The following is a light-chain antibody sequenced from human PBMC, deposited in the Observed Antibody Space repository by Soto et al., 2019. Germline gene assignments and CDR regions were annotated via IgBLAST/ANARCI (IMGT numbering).Light chain of an antibody. CDR2: DTS. CDR3: QQYGTSEII. V-gene: IGKV3-20*01. Sequence: EMVLTQPPGTPSLSPGERATLPCTPSHTLINSFIAWYQQKPGQAPRLLISDTSSRATGVPDRYSASGSGTDFTLTISRLEPEDFAVFFCQQYGTSEIIFGQGTRLEI. J-gene: IGKJ5*01. CDR1: HTLINSF.